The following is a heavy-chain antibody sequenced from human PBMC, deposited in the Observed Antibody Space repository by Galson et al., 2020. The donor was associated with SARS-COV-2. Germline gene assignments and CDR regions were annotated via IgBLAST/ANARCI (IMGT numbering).Heavy chain of an antibody. CDR2: INPNSGGT. CDR1: GYTFTGYY. Sequence: ASVKVSCKASGYTFTGYYMHWVRQAPGQRLEWMGRINPNSGGTNYAQKIRGRVTMTRDTSISTAYRELGRLRSDDTAVYYCARGGDLPLYYYMDVWGKGTTVTISS. J-gene: IGHJ6*03. V-gene: IGHV1-2*06. CDR3: ARGGDLPLYYYMDV. D-gene: IGHD3-10*01.